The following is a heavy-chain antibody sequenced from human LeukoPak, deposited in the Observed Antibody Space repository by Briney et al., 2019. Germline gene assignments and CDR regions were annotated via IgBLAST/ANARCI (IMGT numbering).Heavy chain of an antibody. CDR2: ISYDGSNK. CDR1: GFTFSSYA. D-gene: IGHD6-19*01. Sequence: PGGSLRLSCAASGFTFSSYAMHWVRQAPGKGLEWVAVISYDGSNKYYADSVKGRFTISRDNSKNTLYLQMNSLRAEDTAVYYCARDKAVAADYWGQGTLVTVSS. V-gene: IGHV3-30*04. CDR3: ARDKAVAADY. J-gene: IGHJ4*02.